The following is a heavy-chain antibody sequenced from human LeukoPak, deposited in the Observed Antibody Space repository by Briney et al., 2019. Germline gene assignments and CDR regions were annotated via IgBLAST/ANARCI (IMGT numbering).Heavy chain of an antibody. D-gene: IGHD4-11*01. Sequence: QTGGSLRLSCAASGFSLSRYDMHWARQAPGKGLEWVAFIQYDGHDYYYADSVRGRFTISRDNSKNILSLQMNSLRAEDTAVYYCAREMTTPDDAFDIWGQGTMVTVSS. CDR3: AREMTTPDDAFDI. V-gene: IGHV3-30*02. CDR1: GFSLSRYD. J-gene: IGHJ3*02. CDR2: IQYDGHDY.